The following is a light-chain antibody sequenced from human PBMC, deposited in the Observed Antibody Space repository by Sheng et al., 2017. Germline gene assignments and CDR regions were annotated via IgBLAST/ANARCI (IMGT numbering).Light chain of an antibody. V-gene: IGLV2-8*01. CDR2: DVS. CDR1: SSDVGNYNY. Sequence: QSALTQPASVSGSPGQSVTISCTGTSSDVGNYNYVSWYQQHPGKAPKLMIYDVSTRPSGVPDRFSGSKSGNMASLTVSGLQAEDEADYYCSSYAGSNNLVFGGGTKLTV. CDR3: SSYAGSNNLV. J-gene: IGLJ3*02.